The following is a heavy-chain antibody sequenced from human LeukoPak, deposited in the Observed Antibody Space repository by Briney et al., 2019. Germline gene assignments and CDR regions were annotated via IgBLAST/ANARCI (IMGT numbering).Heavy chain of an antibody. V-gene: IGHV1-18*01. CDR1: GYTFTSYG. CDR3: ARVLGYCSSTSCEDNWFDP. CDR2: ISAYNGNT. D-gene: IGHD2-2*01. J-gene: IGHJ5*02. Sequence: PSVTLSCKASGYTFTSYGISWVRLAPGQGLEWMGWISAYNGNTNYAQKLQGRVTMSTDTSTSTAYMELRSLRSDDTAVYYCARVLGYCSSTSCEDNWFDPRGPGNPGTVSS.